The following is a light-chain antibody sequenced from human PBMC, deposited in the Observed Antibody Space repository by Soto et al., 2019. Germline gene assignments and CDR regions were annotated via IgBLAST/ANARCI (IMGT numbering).Light chain of an antibody. J-gene: IGKJ4*01. V-gene: IGKV1-5*03. CDR3: QQYNSYSPLT. CDR1: QSISSW. CDR2: KAS. Sequence: DIQMTHSPSILSASVGDRVTMTARASQSISSWLAWYQQKPGKAPKLLIYKASGLESGVPSRFSGSGSGTDFTLTISSLQPDDFATYYCQQYNSYSPLTFGGGTKVDIK.